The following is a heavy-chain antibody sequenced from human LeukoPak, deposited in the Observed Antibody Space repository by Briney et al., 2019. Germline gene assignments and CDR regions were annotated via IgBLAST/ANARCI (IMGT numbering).Heavy chain of an antibody. CDR1: GFTVSNSY. D-gene: IGHD3-3*01. CDR3: ARQLSRTIFGVVVIHFDY. J-gene: IGHJ4*02. V-gene: IGHV3-7*01. Sequence: PGGSLRLSCAASGFTVSNSYMSWVCQAPGKGLEWVANIKQDGSEKYYVDSVKGRFTISRDNARNSLYLQMNSLRAEDTAVYYCARQLSRTIFGVVVIHFDYWGQGTLVTVSS. CDR2: IKQDGSEK.